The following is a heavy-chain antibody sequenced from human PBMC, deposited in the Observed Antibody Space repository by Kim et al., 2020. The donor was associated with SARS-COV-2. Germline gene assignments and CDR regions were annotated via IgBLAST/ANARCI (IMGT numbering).Heavy chain of an antibody. D-gene: IGHD5-12*01. J-gene: IGHJ4*02. CDR3: ARITSGYDLAY. V-gene: IGHV1-8*01. CDR2: T. Sequence: TGYAQKFQGRVTMTRNTSISTAYMELSSLRSEDTAVYYCARITSGYDLAYWGQGTLVTVSS.